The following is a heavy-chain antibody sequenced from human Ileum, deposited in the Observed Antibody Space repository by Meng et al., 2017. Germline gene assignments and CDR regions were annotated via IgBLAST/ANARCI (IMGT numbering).Heavy chain of an antibody. CDR1: GYTFTDYY. CDR2: INPNSGGT. V-gene: IGHV1-2*02. Sequence: ASVKVFCQASGYTFTDYYIHWVRQAPGQGLEWMGWINPNSGGTNYAQKLQGRVTMTRDTSITTAYMELSRLRSDDTAVYYCARLAYCGGDCFLRVGNYFDYWGQGTLVTVSS. J-gene: IGHJ4*02. CDR3: ARLAYCGGDCFLRVGNYFDY. D-gene: IGHD2-21*02.